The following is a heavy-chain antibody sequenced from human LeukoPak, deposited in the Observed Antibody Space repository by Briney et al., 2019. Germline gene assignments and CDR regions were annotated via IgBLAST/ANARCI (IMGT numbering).Heavy chain of an antibody. CDR1: GFTFSSYA. D-gene: IGHD6-19*01. CDR2: ISGSGGST. J-gene: IGHJ1*01. CDR3: AKGENWVGQWLGTFQD. Sequence: GGSLRLSCAASGFTFSSYAMSWLRQAPGKGLEWVSAISGSGGSTYYADSVKGRFTISRDNSKNTLNLQMNSLRAEDTAVYYCAKGENWVGQWLGTFQDWGQGTLVTVSS. V-gene: IGHV3-23*01.